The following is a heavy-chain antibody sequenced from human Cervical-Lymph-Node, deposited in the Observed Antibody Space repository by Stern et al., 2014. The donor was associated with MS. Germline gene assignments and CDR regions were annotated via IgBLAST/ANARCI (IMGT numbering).Heavy chain of an antibody. D-gene: IGHD2-21*01. V-gene: IGHV3-49*05. CDR1: GFIFVDYA. CDR3: TRVVYTMIGFYFDN. Sequence: VQLVESGGGLVKPGRSLRLSCTTSGFIFVDYAMSWFRQAPGKGLEWVGFIRSKAYGGTAEDAASVKGRFTISRDDSKSIAYLQLNSLKIEDTAVYYCTRVVYTMIGFYFDNWGQGTLVTVSS. CDR2: IRSKAYGGTA. J-gene: IGHJ4*02.